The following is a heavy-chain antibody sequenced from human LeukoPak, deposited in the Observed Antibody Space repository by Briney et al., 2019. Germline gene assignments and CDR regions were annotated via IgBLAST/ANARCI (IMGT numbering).Heavy chain of an antibody. Sequence: PSETLSLTCTVSGGSISSYYWSWIRQPPGKGLEGIGYIYYSVSTNYNPSLKSRVTISVATSKNQFSLKLSSVTAADTAVYYCARSATGTDPFDYWGQGTLVTVSS. CDR1: GGSISSYY. CDR2: IYYSVST. V-gene: IGHV4-59*08. J-gene: IGHJ4*02. CDR3: ARSATGTDPFDY. D-gene: IGHD6-13*01.